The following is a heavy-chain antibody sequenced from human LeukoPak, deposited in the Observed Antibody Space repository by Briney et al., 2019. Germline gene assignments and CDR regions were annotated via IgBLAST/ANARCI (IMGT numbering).Heavy chain of an antibody. CDR3: ARGGWSNDY. CDR2: IYYSGST. V-gene: IGHV4-59*11. CDR1: GDSINDRY. D-gene: IGHD6-19*01. Sequence: PSETLSLTCTVSGDSINDRYWSWIRQPPGRGLEWIGYIYYSGSTNYNPSLKSRVTISVDTSKNQFSLKLSSVTVADTAVYYCARGGWSNDYWGQGTLVTVSS. J-gene: IGHJ4*02.